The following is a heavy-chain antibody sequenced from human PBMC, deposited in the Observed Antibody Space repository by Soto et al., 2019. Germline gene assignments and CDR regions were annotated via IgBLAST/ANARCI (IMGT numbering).Heavy chain of an antibody. D-gene: IGHD2-2*01. CDR3: ARGDWVLRGDIVVVPAGLFDY. CDR2: INPSGGST. Sequence: QVQLVQSGAEVKKPGASVKVSCKASGYTFTSYYMHWVRQAPGQGLEWMGIINPSGGSTSYEQKFQGRVTMTRDTSTSTVYMELSSLRSEDTAVYYCARGDWVLRGDIVVVPAGLFDYWGQGTLVTVSS. V-gene: IGHV1-46*01. J-gene: IGHJ4*02. CDR1: GYTFTSYY.